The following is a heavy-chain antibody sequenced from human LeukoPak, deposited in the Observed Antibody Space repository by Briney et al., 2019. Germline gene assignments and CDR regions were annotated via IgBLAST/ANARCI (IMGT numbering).Heavy chain of an antibody. Sequence: KTGGSLRLSCAASGFTFSSYSMNWVRQAPGKGLEWVSSISSSSSYIYYADSVKGRFTISRDNAKNSLYLQMNSLRAEDTAVHYCAREEYSSSWYGWFDPWGQGTLVTVSS. CDR2: ISSSSSYI. J-gene: IGHJ5*02. D-gene: IGHD6-13*01. CDR3: AREEYSSSWYGWFDP. V-gene: IGHV3-21*01. CDR1: GFTFSSYS.